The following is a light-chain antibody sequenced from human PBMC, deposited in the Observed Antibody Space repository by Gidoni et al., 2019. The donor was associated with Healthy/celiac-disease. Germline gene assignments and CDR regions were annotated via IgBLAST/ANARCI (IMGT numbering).Light chain of an antibody. CDR3: QQYNRYWT. Sequence: DIQMTQSPSTLSASVGERVTITCRASQSISSLLAWYQKKPGKAPKLLIYKASSLESGVPSRFSGSGSGTEFTLTISSLQPDDFATYYCQQYNRYWTFGQGTKVEIK. CDR1: QSISSL. V-gene: IGKV1-5*03. J-gene: IGKJ1*01. CDR2: KAS.